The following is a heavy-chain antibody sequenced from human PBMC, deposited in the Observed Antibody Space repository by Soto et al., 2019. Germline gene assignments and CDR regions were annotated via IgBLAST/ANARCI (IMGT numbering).Heavy chain of an antibody. V-gene: IGHV4-30-2*01. CDR2: ISESGST. D-gene: IGHD3-3*01. CDR3: ARELRARFDP. J-gene: IGHJ5*02. Sequence: PSETLCLTCAVSGGSISSGGYSWSWIRQTPGKGLEWIGYISESGSTNYNKSLKSRVTISADRSKNHVSLRVTSVTAADTAIYYCARELRARFDPWGQGILVTVSS. CDR1: GGSISSGGYS.